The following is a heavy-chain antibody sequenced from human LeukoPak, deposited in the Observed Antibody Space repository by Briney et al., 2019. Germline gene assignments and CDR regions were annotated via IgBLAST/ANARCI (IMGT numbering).Heavy chain of an antibody. D-gene: IGHD6-13*01. CDR2: IYYSGST. CDR1: GGSISSSY. CDR3: ARAAGYSSSWYPNDWFDP. V-gene: IGHV4-59*12. J-gene: IGHJ5*02. Sequence: SETLSLTCAVSGGSISSSYWSWIRQPPRKGLEWIGYIYYSGSTNYNPSLRSRVTISVDTSKNQFSLKLSSVNAADTAVYYCARAAGYSSSWYPNDWFDPWGQGTLVTVSS.